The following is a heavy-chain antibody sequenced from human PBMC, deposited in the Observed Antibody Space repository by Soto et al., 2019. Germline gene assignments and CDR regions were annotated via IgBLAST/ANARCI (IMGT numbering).Heavy chain of an antibody. CDR1: GGSISSSSYY. Sequence: SETLSLTCTVSGGSISSSSYYWDWNPQPPGKGLEWIGSIYYSGSTYYNPSLKSRVTISVDTSKNQFSLKLSSVTAADTAVYYCARERPDGARLDPWGQGTLVTVSS. J-gene: IGHJ5*02. CDR2: IYYSGST. D-gene: IGHD6-6*01. CDR3: ARERPDGARLDP. V-gene: IGHV4-39*02.